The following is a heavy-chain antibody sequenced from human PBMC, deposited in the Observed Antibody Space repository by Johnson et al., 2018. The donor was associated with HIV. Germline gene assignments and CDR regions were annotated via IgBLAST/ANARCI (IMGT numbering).Heavy chain of an antibody. CDR3: TKLVGYCSGGGCYTPGDI. V-gene: IGHV3-73*01. CDR1: EFTFSGSA. CDR2: IRSKGNNYAT. J-gene: IGHJ3*02. D-gene: IGHD2-15*01. Sequence: MHLVESGGGLVQPGGSLKLACAASEFTFSGSALHWVRQASGKGLEWVGHIRSKGNNYATAYAASVKGRFTISRDDSQNTAYLQMNRLKTEDTAVYYCTKLVGYCSGGGCYTPGDIWGQGTMVTVSS.